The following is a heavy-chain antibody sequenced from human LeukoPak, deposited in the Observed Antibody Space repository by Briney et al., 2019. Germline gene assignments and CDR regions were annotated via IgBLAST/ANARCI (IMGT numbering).Heavy chain of an antibody. CDR2: ISSSSSYI. CDR3: ARVRSSGWYGAFDI. D-gene: IGHD6-19*01. V-gene: IGHV3-21*01. J-gene: IGHJ3*02. CDR1: GFTFSGYS. Sequence: GGSLRLSCAASGFTFSGYSMNWVRQAPGKGLEWVSSISSSSSYIYYADSVKGRFTISRDNAKNSLYLQMNSLRAEDTAVYYCARVRSSGWYGAFDIWGQGTMVTVSS.